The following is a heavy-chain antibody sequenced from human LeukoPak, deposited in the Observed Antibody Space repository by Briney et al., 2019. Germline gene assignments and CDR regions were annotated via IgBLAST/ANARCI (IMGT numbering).Heavy chain of an antibody. D-gene: IGHD5-18*01. CDR3: ARRLDPGTAMATFDY. CDR1: GFTFSDYY. CDR2: ISSSGSTI. Sequence: PGGSLRLSCAASGFTFSDYYMSWIRQAPGKGLEWVSYISSSGSTIYYADSVEGRFTISRDNAKDSLYLQMNSLRAEDTAVYYCARRLDPGTAMATFDYWGQGTLVTVSS. V-gene: IGHV3-11*04. J-gene: IGHJ4*02.